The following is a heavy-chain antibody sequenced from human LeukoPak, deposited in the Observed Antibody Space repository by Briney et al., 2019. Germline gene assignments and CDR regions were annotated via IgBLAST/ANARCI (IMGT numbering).Heavy chain of an antibody. V-gene: IGHV1-46*01. Sequence: GASVKVSCKASGYTFTSYYMHWVRQAPGQGLEWMGIINPSGGSTSYAQKFQGRVTMTRDMSTSTVYMELSRLRSDDTAVYYCASGGPYYYDSSGPNDYWGQGTLVTVSS. J-gene: IGHJ4*02. CDR1: GYTFTSYY. CDR2: INPSGGST. D-gene: IGHD3-22*01. CDR3: ASGGPYYYDSSGPNDY.